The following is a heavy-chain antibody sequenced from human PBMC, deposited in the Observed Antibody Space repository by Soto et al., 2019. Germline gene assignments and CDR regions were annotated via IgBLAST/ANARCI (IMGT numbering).Heavy chain of an antibody. V-gene: IGHV3-30*18. CDR2: ISYDGSNK. CDR1: GFTFSSYG. J-gene: IGHJ6*03. CDR3: AKDRRITIFRVAPPHMDV. D-gene: IGHD3-3*01. Sequence: GGSLRLSCAASGFTFSSYGMHWVRQAPGKGLEWVAVISYDGSNKYYADSVKGRFTISRDNSKNTLYLQMNSLRAEDTAVYYCAKDRRITIFRVAPPHMDVWGKGTTVTVSS.